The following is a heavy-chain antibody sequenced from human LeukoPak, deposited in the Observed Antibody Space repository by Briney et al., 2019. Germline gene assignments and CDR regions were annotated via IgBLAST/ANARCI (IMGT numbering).Heavy chain of an antibody. J-gene: IGHJ4*02. D-gene: IGHD5-18*01. CDR2: MNPNSGNT. V-gene: IGHV1-8*01. CDR1: GYTFTSYD. Sequence: ASVKVSCKASGYTFTSYDINWVRQAPGQGLEWMGWMNPNSGNTGYAQKFQGRVTMTRNTSISTAYMELSSLRSEDTAVYYCASDVDTAMGRDYWGQGTLVTVSS. CDR3: ASDVDTAMGRDY.